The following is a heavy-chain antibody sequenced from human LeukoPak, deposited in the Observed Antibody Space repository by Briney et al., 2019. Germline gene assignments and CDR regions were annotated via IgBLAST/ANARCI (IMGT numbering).Heavy chain of an antibody. CDR2: IIPIFGTA. D-gene: IGHD6-19*01. V-gene: IGHV1-69*06. Sequence: GASVKVSCKASGGTFSSYAISWVRQAPGQGLEWMGGIIPIFGTANYAQKFQGRVTITADKSTSTAYMELSSLRSEDTAVYYCARTSSGWSRGWYFDLWGRGTLVTVSS. CDR3: ARTSSGWSRGWYFDL. CDR1: GGTFSSYA. J-gene: IGHJ2*01.